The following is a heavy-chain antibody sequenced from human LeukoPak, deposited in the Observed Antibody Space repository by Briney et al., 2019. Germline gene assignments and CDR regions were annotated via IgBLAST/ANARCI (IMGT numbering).Heavy chain of an antibody. CDR3: ARWYYGSGSWVLDY. J-gene: IGHJ4*02. CDR1: GFTFSSYC. D-gene: IGHD3-10*01. V-gene: IGHV3-7*05. CDR2: IKQDGGEK. Sequence: GGSLRLSCAASGFTFSSYCMSWVREAPGKGREWVANIKQDGGEKHYVDAAKGRFTISRENAKNTLYLQMNSLRAEDTAVYYCARWYYGSGSWVLDYWGQGTLVTVSS.